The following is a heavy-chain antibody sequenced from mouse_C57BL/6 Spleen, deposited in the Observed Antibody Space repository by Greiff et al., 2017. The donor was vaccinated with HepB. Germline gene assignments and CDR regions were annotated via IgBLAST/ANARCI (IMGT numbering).Heavy chain of an antibody. CDR1: GFNIKDDY. CDR2: IDPENGDT. V-gene: IGHV14-4*01. J-gene: IGHJ4*01. D-gene: IGHD2-5*01. Sequence: EVKLVESGAELVRPGASVKLSCTASGFNIKDDYMHWVKQRPEQGLEWIGWIDPENGDTEYASKFQGKATITADTSSNTAYLQLSSLTSEDTAVYYCTTGPYYSNYEAMDYWGQGTSVTVSS. CDR3: TTGPYYSNYEAMDY.